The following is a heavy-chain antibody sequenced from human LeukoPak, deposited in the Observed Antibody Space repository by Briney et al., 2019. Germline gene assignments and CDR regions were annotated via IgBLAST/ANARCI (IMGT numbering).Heavy chain of an antibody. V-gene: IGHV1-46*01. J-gene: IGHJ3*02. CDR1: GYTFTSYY. CDR3: ARGLTGLVSAFDI. CDR2: INPSGGST. Sequence: ASVKVSCKASGYTFTSYYIHWVRQAPGQGLEWVGIINPSGGSTSYAQKFQGRVTMTRDTSTNTLYMELSSLRSEDTAVYYCARGLTGLVSAFDIWGQGTMVTVSS. D-gene: IGHD2-8*02.